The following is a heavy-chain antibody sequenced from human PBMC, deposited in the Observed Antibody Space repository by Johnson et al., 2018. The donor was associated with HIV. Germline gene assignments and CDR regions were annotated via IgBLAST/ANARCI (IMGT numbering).Heavy chain of an antibody. D-gene: IGHD1-26*01. CDR3: ARESYLVYAFDI. V-gene: IGHV3-30-3*01. CDR1: GFTFSSYA. CDR2: ISYDGSNK. J-gene: IGHJ3*02. Sequence: QVQLVESGGGVVQPGRSLRLSCAASGFTFSSYAMHWVRQAPGKGLEWVAVISYDGSNKYYADSVKGRFTISRDNSKNTLYLQMNSLRAEDTAVYYCARESYLVYAFDIWGQGTMVTVSS.